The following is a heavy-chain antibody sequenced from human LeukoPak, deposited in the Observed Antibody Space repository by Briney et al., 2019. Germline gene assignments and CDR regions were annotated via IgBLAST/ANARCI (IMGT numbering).Heavy chain of an antibody. CDR2: IKPDGSEK. D-gene: IGHD5-24*01. V-gene: IGHV3-7*01. Sequence: GGSLRPSCEASGFRFSSHWMSWVRQAPGKGLEWVANIKPDGSEKYYVDSVKGRFTISRDNARDSLSLQMNTLRAEDTALYYCVGFAEKTETNYWGQGTLVTVSS. J-gene: IGHJ4*02. CDR1: GFRFSSHW. CDR3: VGFAEKTETNY.